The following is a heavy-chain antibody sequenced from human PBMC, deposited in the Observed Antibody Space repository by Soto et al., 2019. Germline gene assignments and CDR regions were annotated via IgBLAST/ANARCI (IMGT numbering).Heavy chain of an antibody. CDR2: VFYSGTT. V-gene: IGHV4-31*03. Sequence: QVQLQESGPGLVKPSQTLALTCTVSGDSITSDNYYWTWIRHRPGGGLEWIGHVFYSGTTFYNPSLKIRLNISLDTSESKFSLRLNSVTAADTAVYYCARGLTFLSWFAPWGQGTLVTVSS. J-gene: IGHJ5*02. CDR1: GDSITSDNYY. CDR3: ARGLTFLSWFAP.